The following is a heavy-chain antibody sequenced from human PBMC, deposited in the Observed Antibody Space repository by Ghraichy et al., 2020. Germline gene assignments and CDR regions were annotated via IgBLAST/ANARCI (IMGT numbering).Heavy chain of an antibody. CDR3: ARDYKYYGSGSYGYGMDV. D-gene: IGHD3-10*01. V-gene: IGHV3-53*01. J-gene: IGHJ6*02. Sequence: GGSLRLSCAASGFTVSSNYMSWVRQAPGKGLEWVSVIYSGGSTYYADSVKGRFTISRDNSKNTLYLQMNSLRAEDTAVYYCARDYKYYGSGSYGYGMDVWGQGTTVTVSS. CDR2: IYSGGST. CDR1: GFTVSSNY.